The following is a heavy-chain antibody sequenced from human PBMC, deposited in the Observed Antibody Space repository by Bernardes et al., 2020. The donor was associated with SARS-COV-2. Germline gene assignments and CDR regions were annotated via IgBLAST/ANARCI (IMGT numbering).Heavy chain of an antibody. CDR2: ISSSGST. D-gene: IGHD3-9*01. J-gene: IGHJ4*02. CDR1: GGSISSSSYY. Sequence: SETLSLTCTVSGGSISSSSYYWGCIRQFPGKGPEWIGSISSSGSTYYNPSLKSRVTISVGMSKNQFSLELSSLTAADTAVYFCASRYYDVLTGSYTHDYGGQGTLVTVSS. V-gene: IGHV4-39*01. CDR3: ASRYYDVLTGSYTHDY.